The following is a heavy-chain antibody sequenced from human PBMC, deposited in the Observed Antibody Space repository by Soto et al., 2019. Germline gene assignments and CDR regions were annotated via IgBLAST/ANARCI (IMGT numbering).Heavy chain of an antibody. Sequence: SETLSLTCAVYGGSFSGYYWSWIRQPPGKGLEWIGEINHSGSTNYNPSLKSRVTISVDTSKNQFSLKLSSVTAADTAVYYCAREGVSRYMDVWGKGTTVTVSS. CDR3: AREGVSRYMDV. CDR2: INHSGST. D-gene: IGHD2-8*01. V-gene: IGHV4-34*01. CDR1: GGSFSGYY. J-gene: IGHJ6*03.